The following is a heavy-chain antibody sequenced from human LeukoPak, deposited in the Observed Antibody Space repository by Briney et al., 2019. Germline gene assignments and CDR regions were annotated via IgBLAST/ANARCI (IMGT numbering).Heavy chain of an antibody. D-gene: IGHD6-19*01. Sequence: GGSLRLSCTVSGFTFSSYWMSWVRQAPGKGLEWVANIKQDGSEKYYVDSVKGRFTISRDNAKNSLYLQMNSLRAEDTAVYYCARGKQWLGNWGQGTLVTVSS. V-gene: IGHV3-7*01. J-gene: IGHJ4*02. CDR3: ARGKQWLGN. CDR2: IKQDGSEK. CDR1: GFTFSSYW.